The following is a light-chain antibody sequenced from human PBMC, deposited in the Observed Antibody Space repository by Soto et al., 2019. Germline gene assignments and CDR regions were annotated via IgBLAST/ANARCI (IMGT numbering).Light chain of an antibody. V-gene: IGKV1-5*01. J-gene: IGKJ1*01. Sequence: GDRATITCRASQSISSWLAWYQQKPGKAPKLLIYDASTLQSGVPSRYSGSGSATEFTLTISNLQPDDFATYYCQHYNSYSEAFGQGTKVDIK. CDR3: QHYNSYSEA. CDR2: DAS. CDR1: QSISSW.